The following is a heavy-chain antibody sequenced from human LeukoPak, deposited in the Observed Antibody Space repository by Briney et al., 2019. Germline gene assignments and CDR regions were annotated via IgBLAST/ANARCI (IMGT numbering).Heavy chain of an antibody. CDR2: ISSSGSTI. V-gene: IGHV3-48*03. J-gene: IGHJ6*03. CDR1: GFTFSSYA. CDR3: AFHRGIGELMGLAGYGYYYYYMDV. D-gene: IGHD3-10*01. Sequence: GGSLRLSCAASGFTFSSYAMSWVRQAPGKGLEWVSYISSSGSTIYYADSVKGRFTISRDNAKNSLYLQMYSLRAEDTAVYYCAFHRGIGELMGLAGYGYYYYYMDVWGKGTTVTISS.